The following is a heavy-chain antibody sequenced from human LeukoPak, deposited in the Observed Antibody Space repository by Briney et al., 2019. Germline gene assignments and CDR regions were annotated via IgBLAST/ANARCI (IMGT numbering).Heavy chain of an antibody. V-gene: IGHV4-59*01. CDR1: GGSISSYY. J-gene: IGHJ6*02. Sequence: SETLSLTCTVSGGSISSYYWSWIRQPPGKGLEWIGYIYYSGSTNYNPSLKSRVTISVDTSKNQFSLKLCSVTAADTAVYYCARDLGLYSSSAAGMDVWGQGTTVTVPS. D-gene: IGHD6-13*01. CDR2: IYYSGST. CDR3: ARDLGLYSSSAAGMDV.